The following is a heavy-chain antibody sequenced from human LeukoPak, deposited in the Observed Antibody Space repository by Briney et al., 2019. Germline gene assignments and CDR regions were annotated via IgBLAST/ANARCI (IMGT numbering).Heavy chain of an antibody. Sequence: GGSLRLSCAASGFTFDDYGMSWVRQAPGKGLEWVTGLNWSGGSTGYADSVKGRFTIYRDNAKNSLYLQMNSLRAEDTSLYYCASGGIYYGAAFDLGGQGTRVTVS. D-gene: IGHD1-26*01. CDR2: LNWSGGST. CDR3: ASGGIYYGAAFDL. CDR1: GFTFDDYG. V-gene: IGHV3-20*04. J-gene: IGHJ4*02.